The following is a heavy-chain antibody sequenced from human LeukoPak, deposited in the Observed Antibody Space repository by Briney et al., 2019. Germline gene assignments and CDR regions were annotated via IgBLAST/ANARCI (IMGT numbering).Heavy chain of an antibody. CDR2: ISYDGSNK. J-gene: IGHJ3*02. Sequence: GGTLRLSCAASGFTFSSYAMHWVRQAPGKGLEWVAVISYDGSNKYYADSVKGRFTISRDNSKNTLYLQMNSLRAEDTAVYYCARDLTTQNAFDIWGQGTMVTVSS. V-gene: IGHV3-30*04. CDR1: GFTFSSYA. CDR3: ARDLTTQNAFDI. D-gene: IGHD4-11*01.